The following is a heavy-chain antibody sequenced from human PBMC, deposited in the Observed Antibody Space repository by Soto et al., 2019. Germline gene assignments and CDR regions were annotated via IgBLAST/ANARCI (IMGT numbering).Heavy chain of an antibody. CDR3: LILALGKFDY. Sequence: EVQLLESGGDLVQPGGSLRLSCAASGFTFSSNSMAWVRQAPGRGLEGVSSTTNSGSSSYYADSVRGRFTISRDNSKNKLYLQMNSLRVEDTAVYHCLILALGKFDYWGQGTLVIVSS. D-gene: IGHD1-26*01. J-gene: IGHJ4*02. V-gene: IGHV3-23*01. CDR1: GFTFSSNS. CDR2: TTNSGSSS.